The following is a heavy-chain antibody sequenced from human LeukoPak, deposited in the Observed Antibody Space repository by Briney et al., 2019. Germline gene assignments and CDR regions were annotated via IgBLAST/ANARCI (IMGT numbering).Heavy chain of an antibody. V-gene: IGHV4-34*01. J-gene: IGHJ4*02. CDR1: GGSFSGYY. CDR2: INHSGST. CDR3: ARESTKGFWSGCHRLADY. D-gene: IGHD3-3*01. Sequence: SETLSLTCAVYGGSFSGYYWSWIRQPPGKGLEWIGEINHSGSTNYNPSLKSRVTISVDTSKNQFSLKLSSVTAADTAVYYCARESTKGFWSGCHRLADYWGQGTLVTVSS.